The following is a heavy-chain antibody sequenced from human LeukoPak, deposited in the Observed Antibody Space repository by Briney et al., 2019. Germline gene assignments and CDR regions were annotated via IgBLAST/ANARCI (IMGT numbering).Heavy chain of an antibody. CDR1: GGCFSGYY. Sequence: SDTLSLTCAVYGGCFSGYYWSWIRQPPGKGLEWIGEINHSGSTNYYPPLKNRVTISVDTSTNQFSLKLSSVTAADTAVYYCARRRSAYDSSGYYYLYGLGWFDPWGQGTLVTVSS. CDR3: ARRRSAYDSSGYYYLYGLGWFDP. V-gene: IGHV4-34*01. CDR2: INHSGST. D-gene: IGHD3-22*01. J-gene: IGHJ5*02.